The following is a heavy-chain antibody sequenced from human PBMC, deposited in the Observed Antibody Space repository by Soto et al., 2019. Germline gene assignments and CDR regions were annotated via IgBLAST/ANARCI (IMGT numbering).Heavy chain of an antibody. CDR2: ISGSGGST. D-gene: IGHD3-22*01. Sequence: EVQLLESGGGLVQPGGSLRLSCAASGFTFSSYAMSWVREAPGKGLEWVSAISGSGGSTYYADSVKGRFTISRDNSKNTLYLQMNSLRAEDTAVYYCAKGTYYYDSSGYYGYWGQGTLVTVSS. V-gene: IGHV3-23*01. CDR3: AKGTYYYDSSGYYGY. J-gene: IGHJ4*02. CDR1: GFTFSSYA.